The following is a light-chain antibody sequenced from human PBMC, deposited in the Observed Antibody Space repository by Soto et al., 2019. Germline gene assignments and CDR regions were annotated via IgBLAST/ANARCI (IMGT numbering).Light chain of an antibody. CDR1: SGDVGNYDL. CDR2: EVT. V-gene: IGLV2-23*02. J-gene: IGLJ2*01. Sequence: QSALTQPASVSGSPGQSITISCTGTSGDVGNYDLVSWYQHPPDKAPKVMIYEVTKRPSGVSSRFSGSKSGNTAYLTISGLQAEDEADSYCCSYVGSSVSVVFGVGTKLTVL. CDR3: CSYVGSSVSVV.